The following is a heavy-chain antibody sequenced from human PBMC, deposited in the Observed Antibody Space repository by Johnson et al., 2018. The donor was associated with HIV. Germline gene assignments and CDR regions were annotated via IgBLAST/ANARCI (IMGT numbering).Heavy chain of an antibody. Sequence: EVLLLESGGAFIKPGGSLRLSCAASGFTFSNAWMSWVRQAPGKGLEWVGRIKSKTDGGTTDYAAPVKGRFFISRDDSKNTLYLQMNSLKTEETAVYHCTSRWILWFGELSNAFDIWGQGTMVTVSS. CDR1: GFTFSNAW. V-gene: IGHV3-15*02. J-gene: IGHJ3*02. CDR3: TSRWILWFGELSNAFDI. D-gene: IGHD3-10*01. CDR2: IKSKTDGGTT.